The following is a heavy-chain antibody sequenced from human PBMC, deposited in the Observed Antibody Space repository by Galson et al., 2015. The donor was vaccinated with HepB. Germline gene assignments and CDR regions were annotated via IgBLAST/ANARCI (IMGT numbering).Heavy chain of an antibody. CDR1: GFTFSSYA. Sequence: SLRLSCAASGFTFSSYAMSWVRQAPGKGLEWVSAISGSGGSTYYADSVKGRFTISRDNSKNTLYLQMNSLRAEDTAVYYCAKDRGYSSGWYDYWGQGILVTVSS. D-gene: IGHD6-19*01. CDR2: ISGSGGST. V-gene: IGHV3-23*01. CDR3: AKDRGYSSGWYDY. J-gene: IGHJ4*02.